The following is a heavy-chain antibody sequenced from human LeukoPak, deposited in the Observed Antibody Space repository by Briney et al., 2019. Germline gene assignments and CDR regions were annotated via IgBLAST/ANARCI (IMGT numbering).Heavy chain of an antibody. Sequence: SETLSLTCAVYGGSFSGYYWGWIRQPPGKGLEWIGEINHSGSTNYNPSLKSRVTISVDTSKNQFSLKLSSVTAADTAVYYCARRHYDFWSALPGAFDIWGQGTMVTVSS. CDR2: INHSGST. D-gene: IGHD3-3*01. CDR3: ARRHYDFWSALPGAFDI. J-gene: IGHJ3*02. V-gene: IGHV4-34*01. CDR1: GGSFSGYY.